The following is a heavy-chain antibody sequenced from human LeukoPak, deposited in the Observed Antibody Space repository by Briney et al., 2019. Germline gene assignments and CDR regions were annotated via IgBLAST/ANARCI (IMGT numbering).Heavy chain of an antibody. CDR2: IKDRTDGGTT. CDR3: TTATVVWGVSAY. CDR1: GFSVTNGW. J-gene: IGHJ4*02. D-gene: IGHD3-10*01. Sequence: GGSLRLSCSASGFSVTNGWMSWVRQAPGKGLEGVGRIKDRTDGGTTAYAAPVKGRFTISRGDSKNTVYLEMNSLKNEDTAVYFCTTATVVWGVSAYWGQGTLVTVSS. V-gene: IGHV3-15*01.